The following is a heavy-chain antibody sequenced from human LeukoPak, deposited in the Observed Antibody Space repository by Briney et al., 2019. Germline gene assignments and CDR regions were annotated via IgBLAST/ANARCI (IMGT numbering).Heavy chain of an antibody. CDR1: GGSISSSSYY. CDR3: AGSKWEKYSSSTNWFDP. D-gene: IGHD6-6*01. J-gene: IGHJ5*02. V-gene: IGHV4-39*01. Sequence: SETLSLTCTVSGGSISSSSYYWGWIRQPPGKGLEWIGSIYYSGSTYYNPSLKSRVTISVDTSKNQFSLKLSSVTAADTAVYYCAGSKWEKYSSSTNWFDPWGQGTLVTVSS. CDR2: IYYSGST.